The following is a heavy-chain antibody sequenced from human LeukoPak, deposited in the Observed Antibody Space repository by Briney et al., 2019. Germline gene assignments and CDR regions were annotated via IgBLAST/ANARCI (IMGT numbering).Heavy chain of an antibody. J-gene: IGHJ6*03. CDR2: IYTSGST. Sequence: PSETLSLTCTVSGGSISSYYWSWLRQPAGKGLEWIGRIYTSGSTNYNPSLKSRVTMSVDTSKNQFSLKLSSVTAADTAIYYCAKNGDRGAYCSGGTCYPYYYYMDVWGKGTTVTISS. V-gene: IGHV4-4*07. CDR3: AKNGDRGAYCSGGTCYPYYYYMDV. CDR1: GGSISSYY. D-gene: IGHD2-15*01.